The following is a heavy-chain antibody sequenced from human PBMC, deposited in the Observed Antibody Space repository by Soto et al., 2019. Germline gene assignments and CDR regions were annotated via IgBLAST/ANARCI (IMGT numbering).Heavy chain of an antibody. CDR2: INWNGGST. Sequence: GGSLRLSCAASGFTFDDYGMSWVRQAPGKGLEWVSGINWNGGSTGYADSVKGRFTISRDNAKNSLYLQMNSLRAEDTALYYCARGWELRYFDWPYYFDYWGQGTLVTVSS. CDR3: ARGWELRYFDWPYYFDY. V-gene: IGHV3-20*04. D-gene: IGHD3-9*01. J-gene: IGHJ4*02. CDR1: GFTFDDYG.